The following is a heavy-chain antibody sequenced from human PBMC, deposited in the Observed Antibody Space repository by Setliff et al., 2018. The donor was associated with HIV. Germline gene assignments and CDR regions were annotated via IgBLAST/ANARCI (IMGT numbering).Heavy chain of an antibody. CDR3: ARGEGSGYYYSGGYFDL. V-gene: IGHV3-7*01. CDR1: GFIFSSYS. CDR2: INGDGNKK. J-gene: IGHJ2*01. D-gene: IGHD3-22*01. Sequence: GGSLRLSCAASGFIFSSYSMNWVRQVPGKGLEWVANINGDGNKKYYVDSVKGRFTISRDNAKNSLYVQMNSLRAEDTAVYYCARGEGSGYYYSGGYFDLWGRGTLVTVSS.